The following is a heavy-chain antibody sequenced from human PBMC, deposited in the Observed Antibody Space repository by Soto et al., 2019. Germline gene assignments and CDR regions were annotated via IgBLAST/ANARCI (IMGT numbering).Heavy chain of an antibody. Sequence: PSETLSLTCTVSGGSISSGGYYWSWIRQHPGKGLEWIGYIYYSGSTYYNPSLKSRVTISVDTSKNQFSLKLSSVTAADTAVYYCARGSYYDFWSGYSNWFDPWGQGTLVTVSS. V-gene: IGHV4-31*02. CDR1: GGSISSGGYY. CDR3: ARGSYYDFWSGYSNWFDP. J-gene: IGHJ5*02. D-gene: IGHD3-3*01. CDR2: IYYSGST.